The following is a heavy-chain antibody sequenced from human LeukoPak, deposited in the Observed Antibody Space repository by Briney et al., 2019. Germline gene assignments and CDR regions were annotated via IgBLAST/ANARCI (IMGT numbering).Heavy chain of an antibody. CDR3: ARDDRRLWFGELFSDY. V-gene: IGHV1-2*06. CDR1: GYTFTGYY. CDR2: INPNSGGT. D-gene: IGHD3-10*01. Sequence: ASVKVSCKASGYTFTGYYMHWVRQAPGQGLEWMGRINPNSGGTNYAQKLQGRVTMTTDTSTSTAYMELRSLRSDDTAVYYCARDDRRLWFGELFSDYWGQGTLVTVSS. J-gene: IGHJ4*02.